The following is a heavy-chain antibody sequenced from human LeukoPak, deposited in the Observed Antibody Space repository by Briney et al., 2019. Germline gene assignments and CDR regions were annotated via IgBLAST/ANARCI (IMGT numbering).Heavy chain of an antibody. Sequence: ASVKVSCKTSGYTFTSYDIDWVRQATGQGLEWLGWMNPNSGNTGYAQKFQGRVTMTRNTSISTAYMELSSLRSEDTAVYYCAKRGYSYGDFDYWGQGTLVTVSS. J-gene: IGHJ4*02. CDR1: GYTFTSYD. CDR3: AKRGYSYGDFDY. CDR2: MNPNSGNT. V-gene: IGHV1-8*01. D-gene: IGHD5-18*01.